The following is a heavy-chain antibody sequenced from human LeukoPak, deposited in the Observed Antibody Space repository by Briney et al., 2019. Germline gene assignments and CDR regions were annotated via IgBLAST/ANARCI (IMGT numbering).Heavy chain of an antibody. J-gene: IGHJ4*02. D-gene: IGHD3-22*01. CDR2: ISYDGINK. V-gene: IGHV3-30*18. CDR3: AKGFYESSGYSNY. Sequence: PGGSLRLSCAASGFTFSSYGMHWVRQAPGKGLEWVAFISYDGINKYYADSVKGRFTISRDNSKNTLYLQMNSLRAEDTAVYYCAKGFYESSGYSNYWGQGTLVTVSS. CDR1: GFTFSSYG.